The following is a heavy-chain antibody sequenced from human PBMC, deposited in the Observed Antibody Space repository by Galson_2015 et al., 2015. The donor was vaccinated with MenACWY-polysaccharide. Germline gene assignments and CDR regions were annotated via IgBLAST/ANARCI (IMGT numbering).Heavy chain of an antibody. CDR2: VSYSGGS. J-gene: IGHJ4*02. Sequence: LTCAVSGDSINSGDYFWNWFRQPPGQGLEWIGYVSYSGGSNDNPSLRSRLTVSLDTSNHRFSLNLRSLTAADTAVYYCARAPRHDYRFGWFDYWGQGTLVTVSS. CDR3: ARAPRHDYRFGWFDY. CDR1: GDSINSGDYF. V-gene: IGHV4-30-4*01. D-gene: IGHD4-11*01.